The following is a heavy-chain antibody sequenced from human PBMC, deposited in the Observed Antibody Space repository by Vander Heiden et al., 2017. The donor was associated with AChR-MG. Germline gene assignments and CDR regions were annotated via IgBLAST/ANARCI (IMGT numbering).Heavy chain of an antibody. Sequence: QVQLVQSGAEVKEPGASVKVSCKASGYTFSSYGMTWVRQAPGQGLEWLGWISSNNDNANYAQSLQGRVTMTTDTSTSTAYMELRSLRSDDTAVYYCARDWGLSDSFCDFWGQGTLVTVTS. D-gene: IGHD3-16*01. V-gene: IGHV1-18*01. CDR3: ARDWGLSDSFCDF. CDR1: GYTFSSYG. CDR2: ISSNNDNA. J-gene: IGHJ4*02.